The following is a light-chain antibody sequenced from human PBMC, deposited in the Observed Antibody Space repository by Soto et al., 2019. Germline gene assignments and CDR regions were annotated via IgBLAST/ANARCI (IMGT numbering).Light chain of an antibody. CDR2: GAS. J-gene: IGKJ1*01. V-gene: IGKV3-20*01. CDR3: QQYGSSPST. Sequence: EVLVTQSPATLSVSPGGGVTLSCRASQSVSTDLACYQQKPGQAPRLLIYGASIRAIGVPDRFSGGGSGTDFTLTISRLEPEDFAVYSCQQYGSSPSTFGRGTKVDIK. CDR1: QSVSTD.